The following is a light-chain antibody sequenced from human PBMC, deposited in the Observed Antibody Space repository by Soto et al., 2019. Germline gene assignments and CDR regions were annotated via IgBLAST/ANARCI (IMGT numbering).Light chain of an antibody. CDR3: HQYGSSAWT. Sequence: EIVLTQSPATLSLSPGERATLSCSASQSVSSSYLAWYQQKPGQAPRLLISGASSRATGIPDRFSGSGSGTDFTLTISRLEPEDFAVYYCHQYGSSAWTFGQGTKVDIK. J-gene: IGKJ1*01. CDR2: GAS. V-gene: IGKV3-20*01. CDR1: QSVSSSY.